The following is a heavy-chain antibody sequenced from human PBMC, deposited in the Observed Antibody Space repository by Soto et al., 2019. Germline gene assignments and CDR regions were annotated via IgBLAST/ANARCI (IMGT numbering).Heavy chain of an antibody. J-gene: IGHJ4*02. V-gene: IGHV1-2*02. Sequence: VASVKVSCKASGYTFTGYYMHWVRQAPGQGLEWMGWINPNSGGTNYAQKFQGRVTMTRDTSISTAYMELSRLRSDDTAVYYCARDQVYSSSSEDYWGQGTLVTVSS. D-gene: IGHD6-6*01. CDR3: ARDQVYSSSSEDY. CDR2: INPNSGGT. CDR1: GYTFTGYY.